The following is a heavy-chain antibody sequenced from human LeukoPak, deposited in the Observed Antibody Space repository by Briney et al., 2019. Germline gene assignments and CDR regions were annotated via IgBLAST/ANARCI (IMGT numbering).Heavy chain of an antibody. V-gene: IGHV4-59*08. D-gene: IGHD3-10*01. CDR1: GGSISSYY. CDR3: ARWGLGSYGSGSYLYFDY. Sequence: SETLSLTCTVSGGSISSYYWSWIRQPPGKGLEWIGYIYYSGSTNYNPSLKSRVTMSVDTSKNQFSLKLSSVTAADTAVHYCARWGLGSYGSGSYLYFDYWGQGTLVTVSS. CDR2: IYYSGST. J-gene: IGHJ4*02.